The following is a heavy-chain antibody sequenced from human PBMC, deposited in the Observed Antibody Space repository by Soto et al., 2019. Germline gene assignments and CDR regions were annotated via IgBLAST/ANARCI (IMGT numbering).Heavy chain of an antibody. J-gene: IGHJ6*02. CDR3: TRDAQQLANYGMDV. CDR1: GFSFSSHG. V-gene: IGHV3-33*01. D-gene: IGHD6-13*01. Sequence: QVQLVEAGGNVVQPGGSLRLSCAASGFSFSSHGMHWVRQAPGKGLEWVAHLWAGGNIRYYAYSVNGRFTISSDHSKNTLYLPMSRLGAEDPAVYYCTRDAQQLANYGMDVWGQGTTVTVSS. CDR2: LWAGGNIR.